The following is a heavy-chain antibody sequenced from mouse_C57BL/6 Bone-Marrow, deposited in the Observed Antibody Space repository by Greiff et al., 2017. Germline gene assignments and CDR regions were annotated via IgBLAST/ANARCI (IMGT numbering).Heavy chain of an antibody. CDR1: GYTFTSYW. D-gene: IGHD1-1*01. V-gene: IGHV1-59*01. J-gene: IGHJ4*01. CDR2: IDPSDSYT. CDR3: ARNGSSSLYAMDY. Sequence: QVQLQQPGAELVRPGTSVKLSCKASGYTFTSYWMHWVKQRPGQGLEWIGVIDPSDSYTNYNQKFKGKATLTVDTSSSTAYMQLSSLTSEDSAVYYCARNGSSSLYAMDYWGQGTSVTVSS.